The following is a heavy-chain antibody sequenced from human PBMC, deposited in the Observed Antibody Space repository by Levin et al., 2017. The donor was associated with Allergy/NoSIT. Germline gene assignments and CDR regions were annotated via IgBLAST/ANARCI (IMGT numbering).Heavy chain of an antibody. D-gene: IGHD4-17*01. V-gene: IGHV3-23*01. J-gene: IGHJ4*02. CDR3: AKLHGDYLFGYFDQ. Sequence: AGGSLRLSCAASGFTFSSYAMGWVRQAPGKGLEWVSAINDRGGSRDSADSVKGRFTISRDNSKYTLYLQMNSLRVEDTAVYYCAKLHGDYLFGYFDQWGQGTLVTVSS. CDR1: GFTFSSYA. CDR2: INDRGGSR.